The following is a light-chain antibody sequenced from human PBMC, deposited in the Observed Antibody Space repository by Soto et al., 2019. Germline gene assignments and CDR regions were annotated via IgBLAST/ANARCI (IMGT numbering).Light chain of an antibody. J-gene: IGLJ2*01. Sequence: QSALTQPASVSGSPGQSITISCTGTRSDIGAYNFVSWYQQHPGEVPKLILYDVNVRPSGVSNRFSGSKSGNTASLTISGLKAEDAADYYCTSWTTSTTMIFGGGTKLTVL. CDR1: RSDIGAYNF. CDR3: TSWTTSTTMI. V-gene: IGLV2-14*03. CDR2: DVN.